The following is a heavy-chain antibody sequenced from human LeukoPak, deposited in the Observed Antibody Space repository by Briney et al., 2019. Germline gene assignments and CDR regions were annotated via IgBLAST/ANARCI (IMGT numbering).Heavy chain of an antibody. V-gene: IGHV5-51*01. CDR2: IYPGDSDT. CDR1: GYNFNTYW. CDR3: ARRGYSGYDFDY. Sequence: GESLKISCRVSGYNFNTYWIGWVRQLPGKGLEWMGIIYPGDSDTTYSPSIQGQVTISADKSISTAYLQWSSLKASDTAIYYCARRGYSGYDFDYWGQGTLVTVSS. J-gene: IGHJ4*02. D-gene: IGHD5-12*01.